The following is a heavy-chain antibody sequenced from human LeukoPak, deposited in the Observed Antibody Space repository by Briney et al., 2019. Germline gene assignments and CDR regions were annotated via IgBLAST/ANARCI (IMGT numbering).Heavy chain of an antibody. CDR3: ARLRYFDWLLDYYYMDV. Sequence: SETLSLTCTVSGGSISSYYWSWIRQPPGKGLEWIGYIYYSGSTNYNPSLKSRVTISVDTSKNQFSLKLSSVTAADTAVYYCARLRYFDWLLDYYYMDVWGKGTTVTISS. V-gene: IGHV4-59*12. J-gene: IGHJ6*03. CDR1: GGSISSYY. D-gene: IGHD3-9*01. CDR2: IYYSGST.